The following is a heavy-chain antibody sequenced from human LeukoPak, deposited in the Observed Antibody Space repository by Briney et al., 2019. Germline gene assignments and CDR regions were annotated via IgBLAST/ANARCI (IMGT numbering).Heavy chain of an antibody. CDR2: ISSSGGTI. J-gene: IGHJ4*02. V-gene: IGHV3-48*03. CDR3: VRGGGRGDYNERYYFDY. D-gene: IGHD3-22*01. CDR1: GLSFSSYE. Sequence: PGGSLRLSCAASGLSFSSYEVSWVRQAPGKGLEWVSYISSSGGTIFYSDSVKGRFTISRDNAKNSLHLQMNSLRAEDTAVYYCVRGGGRGDYNERYYFDYWGQGTLVTVSS.